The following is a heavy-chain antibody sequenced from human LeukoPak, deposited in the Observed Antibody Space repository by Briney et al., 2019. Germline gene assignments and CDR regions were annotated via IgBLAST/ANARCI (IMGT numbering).Heavy chain of an antibody. V-gene: IGHV3-49*03. CDR3: SRDYGDYPGSYYYYGMDV. CDR1: GFTFGDYA. D-gene: IGHD4-17*01. CDR2: IRSKAYGGTT. J-gene: IGHJ6*02. Sequence: PGGSLRLSCTASGFTFGDYAMSWFRQAPGKGLEWVGFIRSKAYGGTTEYAASVKGRFTISRDDSKSIAYLQMNSLKTEDTAVYYCSRDYGDYPGSYYYYGMDVWGQGTTVTVSS.